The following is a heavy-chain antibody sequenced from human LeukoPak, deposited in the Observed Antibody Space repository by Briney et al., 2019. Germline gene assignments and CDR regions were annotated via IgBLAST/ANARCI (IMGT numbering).Heavy chain of an antibody. CDR1: GFTFSSYS. J-gene: IGHJ4*02. V-gene: IGHV3-21*01. Sequence: GGSLRLSCAASGFTFSSYSMNWVRQAPGKGLEWVSSISSSSSYIYYADSVKGRFTISRDNAKNSLYLQMNSLRAEDTAVYYRARVEDCSGGSCYSGHWGQGTLVTVSS. D-gene: IGHD2-15*01. CDR3: ARVEDCSGGSCYSGH. CDR2: ISSSSSYI.